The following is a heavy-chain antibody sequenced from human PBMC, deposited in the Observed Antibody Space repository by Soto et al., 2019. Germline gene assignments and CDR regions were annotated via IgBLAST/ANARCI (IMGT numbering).Heavy chain of an antibody. V-gene: IGHV4-59*01. J-gene: IGHJ6*02. Sequence: SETLSLTCTVSGGSISSYYWSWIRQPPGKGLEWIGYIYYSGSTNYNPSLKSRVTISVDTSKNQFSLKLSSVTAADTAVYYCARVQLWPQGYYYGMDVWGQGTTVTVSS. CDR1: GGSISSYY. CDR3: ARVQLWPQGYYYGMDV. D-gene: IGHD5-18*01. CDR2: IYYSGST.